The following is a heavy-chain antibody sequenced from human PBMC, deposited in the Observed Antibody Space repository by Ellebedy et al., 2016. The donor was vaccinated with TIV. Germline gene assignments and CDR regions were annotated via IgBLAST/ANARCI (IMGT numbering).Heavy chain of an antibody. CDR3: ARGGSCTTTSCDNWFDP. D-gene: IGHD2-2*01. Sequence: GESLKISXAASGFTFSNYWMHWVRQAPGKGLVWVSRINGGGRSTDYADSVKGRFTISRDNAKNTLYLQMNSLRAEDTALYYCARGGSCTTTSCDNWFDPWGQGTLVTVSS. V-gene: IGHV3-74*01. CDR2: INGGGRST. J-gene: IGHJ5*02. CDR1: GFTFSNYW.